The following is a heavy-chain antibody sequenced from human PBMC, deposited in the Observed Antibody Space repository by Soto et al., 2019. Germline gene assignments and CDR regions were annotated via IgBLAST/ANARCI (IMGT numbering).Heavy chain of an antibody. CDR1: GYNFASYW. V-gene: IGHV5-51*01. Sequence: PGESLKISCKGSGYNFASYWIGWVRQMPGKDLEWMGIIYPGDSETRYSPSFQGQVIFSADKSISTAYLQWSSLRASDTAVYYCARFVPCSDGTCALDYWGQGTLVTVSS. J-gene: IGHJ4*02. CDR3: ARFVPCSDGTCALDY. D-gene: IGHD2-15*01. CDR2: IYPGDSET.